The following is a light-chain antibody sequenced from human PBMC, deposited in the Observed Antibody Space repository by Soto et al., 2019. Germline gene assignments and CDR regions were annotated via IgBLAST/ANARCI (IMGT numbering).Light chain of an antibody. Sequence: DIQMTQSPSSLFASVGDRVTITCRASQSISRYLNWYQQKPGKAPKLLIYAASSLQSGVPSRFSCSAYGTDFTLTLSSLQSGDFATYDCQHTYSTPRTFGQGPKVEIK. J-gene: IGKJ1*01. CDR2: AAS. V-gene: IGKV1-39*01. CDR1: QSISRY. CDR3: QHTYSTPRT.